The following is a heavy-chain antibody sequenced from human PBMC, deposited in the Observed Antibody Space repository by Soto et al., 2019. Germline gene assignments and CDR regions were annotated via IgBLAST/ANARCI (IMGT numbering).Heavy chain of an antibody. D-gene: IGHD7-27*01. CDR2: INPRGGST. Sequence: ASVKVSCQASGYTFTTHYMHWVRQAPGQGLEWMGIINPRGGSTIYAQKFQGRVTMTKDTSTDTAYMELSSLRSEDTAVYYCTTILTGAPIGAFDIWGQGTMVTVSS. CDR1: GYTFTTHY. V-gene: IGHV1-46*01. J-gene: IGHJ3*02. CDR3: TTILTGAPIGAFDI.